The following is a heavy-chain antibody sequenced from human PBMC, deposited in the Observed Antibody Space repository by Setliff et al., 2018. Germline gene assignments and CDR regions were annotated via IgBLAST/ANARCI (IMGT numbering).Heavy chain of an antibody. CDR1: GVSTRSYW. CDR2: IYYSGST. J-gene: IGHJ4*02. Sequence: PSETLSLTCSVSGVSTRSYWWSWIRQPPGKGLEWIGYIYYSGSTSYNPSLESRVSISIDTSKNQFSLKLSSVTAADTAVYYCARGGGGKPFDYWGQGTLVTVSS. V-gene: IGHV4-59*08. CDR3: ARGGGGKPFDY. D-gene: IGHD2-15*01.